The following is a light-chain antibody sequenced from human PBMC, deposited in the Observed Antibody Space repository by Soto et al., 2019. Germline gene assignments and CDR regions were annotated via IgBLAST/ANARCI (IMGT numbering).Light chain of an antibody. CDR2: RNN. Sequence: QSVLTQPPSASGTPGQRVTISCSGSSSNIGSNYVYWYQQLPGTAPKLLVYRNNQRPSGVPDRFSGSKSGTSASLAISGLRSEDEADYYCAAWDVSLRASVFGGGTKLTVL. CDR3: AAWDVSLRASV. V-gene: IGLV1-47*01. J-gene: IGLJ3*02. CDR1: SSNIGSNY.